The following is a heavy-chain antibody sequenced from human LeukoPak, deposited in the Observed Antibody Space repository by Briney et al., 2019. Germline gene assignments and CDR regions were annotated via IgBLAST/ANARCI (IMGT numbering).Heavy chain of an antibody. Sequence: GGSLRLSCAASGFTFSTYWMNWARQAPGKGLEWVAFIRYDGNNKYYADSVKGRFTISRDNSKNTVYLQMNSLRAEDTAVYYCAKDPTHFRVWDDYDNTRLNYWGQGTLVTVSS. D-gene: IGHD3-22*01. J-gene: IGHJ4*02. V-gene: IGHV3-30*02. CDR1: GFTFSTYW. CDR2: IRYDGNNK. CDR3: AKDPTHFRVWDDYDNTRLNY.